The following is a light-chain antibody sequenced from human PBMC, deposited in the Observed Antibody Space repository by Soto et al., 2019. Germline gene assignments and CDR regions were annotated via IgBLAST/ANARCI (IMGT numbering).Light chain of an antibody. J-gene: IGKJ1*01. CDR3: QQYGSSGT. Sequence: EIVLTQSPGTLSLSPGERATLSCRASQSVSNNYLAWYQQKPGQAPRLLLYGASNRATGIPDRFSGSGSGTAFTLTISRLEPEDFAVYYCQQYGSSGTVGQGTKVEIK. CDR2: GAS. V-gene: IGKV3-20*01. CDR1: QSVSNNY.